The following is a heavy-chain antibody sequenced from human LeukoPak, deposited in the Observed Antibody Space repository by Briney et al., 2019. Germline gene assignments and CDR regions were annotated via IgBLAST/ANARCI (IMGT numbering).Heavy chain of an antibody. Sequence: GGSLRLSCAASGFTFSGYAMHWVRQAPGKGLEWVAVISYDGSNKYYADSVKGRFTISRDNSKNTLYLQMNSLRAEDTAVYYCAREGRGYSYGRHFDYWGQGTLVTVSS. V-gene: IGHV3-30-3*01. CDR2: ISYDGSNK. J-gene: IGHJ4*02. CDR1: GFTFSGYA. CDR3: AREGRGYSYGRHFDY. D-gene: IGHD5-18*01.